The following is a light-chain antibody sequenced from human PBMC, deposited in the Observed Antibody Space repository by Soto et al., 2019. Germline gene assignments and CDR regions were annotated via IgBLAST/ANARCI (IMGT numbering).Light chain of an antibody. Sequence: EIVLTQSPATLSLSPGERATLSCGASQSVSSYLAWYQQKPGQAPRLLIYDASNRATGIPARFSGSGSGTDFTLTISSLQSEDFAVYYCQQYYSWPRTFGQGTKVDIK. V-gene: IGKV3-11*01. J-gene: IGKJ1*01. CDR1: QSVSSY. CDR3: QQYYSWPRT. CDR2: DAS.